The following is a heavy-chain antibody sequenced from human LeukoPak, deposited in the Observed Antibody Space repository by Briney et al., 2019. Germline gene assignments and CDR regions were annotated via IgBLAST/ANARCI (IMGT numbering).Heavy chain of an antibody. Sequence: SETLSLTCAVYGGSFSDYYWRWIRQPPGKGLEWIGEISPSGSTNYKTSLKSRVTISMDTSKNQSSLRLNSVTAADTAVYYCAGDHYLALKSWGQGTLVTVSS. V-gene: IGHV4-34*01. CDR3: AGDHYLALKS. CDR2: ISPSGST. J-gene: IGHJ5*02. D-gene: IGHD1-14*01. CDR1: GGSFSDYY.